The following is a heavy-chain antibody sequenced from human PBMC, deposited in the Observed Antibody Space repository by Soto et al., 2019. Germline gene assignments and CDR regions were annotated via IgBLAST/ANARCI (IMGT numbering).Heavy chain of an antibody. V-gene: IGHV3-11*03. CDR1: GFTFGDSY. CDR2: ISGGSSYT. CDR3: AKTRVADSGYYFDH. Sequence: GGSLRLSCAASGFTFGDSYMSWIRQSPGKGLEWLSYISGGSSYTNYAESVKGRFTISRDNAKRSLFLQVNSLRADDTAIYYCAKTRVADSGYYFDHWGQGTMVTVSS. J-gene: IGHJ4*02. D-gene: IGHD3-10*01.